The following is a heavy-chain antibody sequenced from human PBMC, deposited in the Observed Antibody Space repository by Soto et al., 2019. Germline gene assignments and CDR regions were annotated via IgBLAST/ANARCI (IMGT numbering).Heavy chain of an antibody. D-gene: IGHD2-2*01. CDR3: VRREAYCSSTSCYSIWFDP. Sequence: HGESLKISCKGSGYGFTRFWIGWVRQMPGKGLEWMGIIYPGDSDTRYSPSFQGQVTISADKSISTAYLQWSSLKASDTAMYYCVRREAYCSSTSCYSIWFDPWGQGTLVTVSS. CDR2: IYPGDSDT. V-gene: IGHV5-51*01. CDR1: GYGFTRFW. J-gene: IGHJ5*02.